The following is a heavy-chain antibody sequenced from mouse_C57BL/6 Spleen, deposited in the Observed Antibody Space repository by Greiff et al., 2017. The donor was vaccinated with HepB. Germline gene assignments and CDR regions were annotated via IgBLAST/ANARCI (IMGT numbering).Heavy chain of an antibody. CDR3: SSPYYYGSSPYAMDY. V-gene: IGHV1-81*01. J-gene: IGHJ4*01. D-gene: IGHD1-1*01. CDR2: IYPRSGNT. CDR1: GYTFTSYG. Sequence: VQLQQSGAELARPGASVKLSCKASGYTFTSYGISWVKQRTGQCLEWIGEIYPRSGNTYYNEKFKGKATLTADKSSSTAYMELRSLTSEDSAVYVCSSPYYYGSSPYAMDYWGQGTSVTVSS.